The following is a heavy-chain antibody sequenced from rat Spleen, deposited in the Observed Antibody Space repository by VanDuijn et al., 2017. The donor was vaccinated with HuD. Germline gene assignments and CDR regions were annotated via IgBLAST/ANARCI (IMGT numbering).Heavy chain of an antibody. CDR1: GFTFSNYW. D-gene: IGHD3-8*01. CDR3: ARLAIPPFDY. Sequence: EVQLVETGGGLVQPGRSLKLSCVASGFTFSNYWMYWVRQTPGKGLEWVSSISAGGVNTYYPDSVKGRFTISRANSENTVYLQMDSLRSEDTASYYCARLAIPPFDYWGQGVMVTVSS. V-gene: IGHV5-58*01. CDR2: ISAGGVNT. J-gene: IGHJ2*01.